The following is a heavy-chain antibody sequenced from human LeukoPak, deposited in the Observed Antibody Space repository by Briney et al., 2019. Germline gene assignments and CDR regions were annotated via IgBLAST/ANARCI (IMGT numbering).Heavy chain of an antibody. D-gene: IGHD3-16*02. CDR1: GFTFSDYY. CDR2: ISSGSTI. V-gene: IGHV3-69-1*01. Sequence: GGSLRLSCAASGFTFSDYYMSWIRQAPGKGLEWVSYISSGSTIYYADSVKGRFTISRDNAKNSLYLQMNSLRAEDTAVYYCARADYDYVWGSYRQYYFDYWGQGTLDTVSS. CDR3: ARADYDYVWGSYRQYYFDY. J-gene: IGHJ4*02.